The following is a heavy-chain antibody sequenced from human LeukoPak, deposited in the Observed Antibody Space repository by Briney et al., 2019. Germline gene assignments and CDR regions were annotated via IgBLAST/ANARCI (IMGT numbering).Heavy chain of an antibody. V-gene: IGHV1-69*04. Sequence: GASVKVSCKASGVIFSNFAFNWVRQAPGQGLEWMGRIIPILDLAHYTQKFQGRLTITADKSTNTSHMELTSLTAEDTAVYYCATPSRTEDGDYGVCWGQGTLVTVSS. CDR2: IIPILDLA. CDR1: GVIFSNFA. CDR3: ATPSRTEDGDYGVC. D-gene: IGHD4-17*01. J-gene: IGHJ4*02.